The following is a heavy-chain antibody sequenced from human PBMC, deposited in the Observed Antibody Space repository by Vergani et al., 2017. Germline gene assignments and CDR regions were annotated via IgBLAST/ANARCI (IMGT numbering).Heavy chain of an antibody. CDR2: IYHSGST. J-gene: IGHJ5*02. V-gene: IGHV4-38-2*01. CDR3: ARVEGSSWHKPAYNWFDP. Sequence: QVQLQESGPGLVKPSETLSLTCAVSGYSISSGYYWGCIRQPPGKGLEWIGSIYHSGSTYYNPSLKSRVTISVDTSKNQFSLKLSSVTAADTAVYYCARVEGSSWHKPAYNWFDPWGQGTLVTVSS. CDR1: GYSISSGYY. D-gene: IGHD6-13*01.